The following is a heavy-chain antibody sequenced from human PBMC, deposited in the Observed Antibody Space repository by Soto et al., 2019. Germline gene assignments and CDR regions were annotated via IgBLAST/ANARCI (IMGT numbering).Heavy chain of an antibody. J-gene: IGHJ5*02. V-gene: IGHV4-59*01. CDR3: ATLLFGEDNWFDP. Sequence: KTSETLSLTCTVSGGSISSYYWSWIRQPPGKGLEWIGYIYYSGSTNYNPSLKSRVTISVDTSKNQFSLKLSSVTAADTAVYYCATLLFGEDNWFDPWGQGTRGTVS. CDR1: GGSISSYY. CDR2: IYYSGST. D-gene: IGHD3-10*01.